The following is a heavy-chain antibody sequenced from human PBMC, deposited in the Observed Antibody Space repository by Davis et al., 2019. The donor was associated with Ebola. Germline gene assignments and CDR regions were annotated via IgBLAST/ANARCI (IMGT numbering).Heavy chain of an antibody. Sequence: SGPTLVKPTQTLTLTCTFSGFSLSFSGVGVGWIRQPPGKALEWLGFIHWDDDKRCSPSLENRVTITKDTSKNQVVLTMANVDPVDTATYYCAHTFITIIRGARYGSYYGMDVWGEGTTVTVSS. D-gene: IGHD3-10*01. J-gene: IGHJ6*04. CDR1: GFSLSFSGVG. CDR2: IHWDDDK. CDR3: AHTFITIIRGARYGSYYGMDV. V-gene: IGHV2-5*02.